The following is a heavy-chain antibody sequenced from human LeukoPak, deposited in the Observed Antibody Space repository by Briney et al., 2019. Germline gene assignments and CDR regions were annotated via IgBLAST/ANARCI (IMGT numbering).Heavy chain of an antibody. Sequence: GGSLRLSCAASGFIFSSHNMQWVRQAPGKGLEWISFISSSSSYIYYADSVKGRFTTSRDNARNLVFLQMNSLRAEDTAVYYCVRYHYDALTGLGWFDTWGQGTLVSVSS. J-gene: IGHJ5*02. V-gene: IGHV3-21*01. D-gene: IGHD3-9*01. CDR1: GFIFSSHN. CDR2: ISSSSSYI. CDR3: VRYHYDALTGLGWFDT.